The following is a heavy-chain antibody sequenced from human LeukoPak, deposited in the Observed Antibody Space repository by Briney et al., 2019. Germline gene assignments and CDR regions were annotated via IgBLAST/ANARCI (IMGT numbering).Heavy chain of an antibody. CDR2: IYHSGSA. D-gene: IGHD4-23*01. Sequence: SETLSLTCAVSGYSIIIGYDWGWIGRPPGKGQEWIGSIYHSGSAYYNPSLKHRVTEPVDTSKTEFSLKLSSVTAADTAVYYCARDPGGNYYWGQGTLVTVSS. CDR1: GYSIIIGYD. CDR3: ARDPGGNYY. J-gene: IGHJ4*02. V-gene: IGHV4-38-2*02.